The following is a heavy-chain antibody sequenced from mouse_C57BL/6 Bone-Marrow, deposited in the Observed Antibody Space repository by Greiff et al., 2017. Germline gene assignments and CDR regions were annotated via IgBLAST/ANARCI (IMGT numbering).Heavy chain of an antibody. CDR1: GYTFTDYY. CDR2: INPYNGGT. V-gene: IGHV1-19*01. J-gene: IGHJ2*01. CDR3: ARYYGNYDYFDY. D-gene: IGHD2-1*01. Sequence: EVQLQQSGPVLVKPGASVKMSCKASGYTFTDYYMNWVKQSHGKSLEWIGVINPYNGGTSYNQKFKGKATLTVDKSSSTAYMELNSLTSEDSAVYYCARYYGNYDYFDYWGQGTTLTVSS.